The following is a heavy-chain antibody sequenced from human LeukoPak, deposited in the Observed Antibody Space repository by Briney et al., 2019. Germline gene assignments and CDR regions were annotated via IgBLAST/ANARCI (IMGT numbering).Heavy chain of an antibody. CDR2: INPNSGGT. Sequence: GASVKVSCKASGYTFTGYYMHWVRQAPGQGLGWMGWINPNSGGTNYAQKFQGRVTMTRDTSISTAYMELSRLRSDDTAVYYCARATAMVISADYWGQGTLVTVSS. CDR3: ARATAMVISADY. V-gene: IGHV1-2*02. CDR1: GYTFTGYY. J-gene: IGHJ4*02. D-gene: IGHD5-18*01.